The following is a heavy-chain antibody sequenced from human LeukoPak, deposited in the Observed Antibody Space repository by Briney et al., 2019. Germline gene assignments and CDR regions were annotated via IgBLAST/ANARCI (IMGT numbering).Heavy chain of an antibody. CDR3: ARDRAYSGNDATYFDC. Sequence: GGSLRLSCAASGFTFSTYGMHWVRQTPGGGLEWVALIWYDGSNKYYADSVKGRFTISRDNSKNTLYLQMNSLRTEDTAVYYCARDRAYSGNDATYFDCWGQGTLVTVSS. CDR2: IWYDGSNK. CDR1: GFTFSTYG. V-gene: IGHV3-30*02. D-gene: IGHD5-12*01. J-gene: IGHJ4*02.